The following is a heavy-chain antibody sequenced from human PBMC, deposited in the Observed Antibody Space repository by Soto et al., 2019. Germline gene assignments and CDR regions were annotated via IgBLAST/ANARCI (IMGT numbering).Heavy chain of an antibody. CDR1: GYTFTSYD. J-gene: IGHJ3*02. Sequence: QVQLVQSGAEVKKPGASVKVSCKASGYTFTSYDINWVRQATGQGLEWMGWMNPNSGNTGYAQKFQGRVTMTRNTSISTAYMELSSLRSEVTAVYYCASPARNYDFWSGYSFDIWGQGTMVTVSS. D-gene: IGHD3-3*01. CDR3: ASPARNYDFWSGYSFDI. V-gene: IGHV1-8*01. CDR2: MNPNSGNT.